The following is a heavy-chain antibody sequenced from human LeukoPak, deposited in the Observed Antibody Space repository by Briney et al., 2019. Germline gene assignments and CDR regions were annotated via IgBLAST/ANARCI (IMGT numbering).Heavy chain of an antibody. Sequence: GGSLRLSCAASGFTFSSYAMSWVRQAPGKGLEWVSAISGSGGSTYYADSVKGRFTISRDNSNNTLYLQMNSLRAEDSAVYYCAKGSSRGWISYYFDYWGQGTLVTVSS. CDR2: ISGSGGST. D-gene: IGHD6-19*01. J-gene: IGHJ4*02. CDR1: GFTFSSYA. CDR3: AKGSSRGWISYYFDY. V-gene: IGHV3-23*01.